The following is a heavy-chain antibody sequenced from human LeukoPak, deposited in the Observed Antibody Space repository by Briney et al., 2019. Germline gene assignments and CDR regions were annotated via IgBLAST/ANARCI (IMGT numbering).Heavy chain of an antibody. CDR2: MNPNSGNT. D-gene: IGHD2-2*01. J-gene: IGHJ6*02. V-gene: IGHV1-8*02. Sequence: GASVKVSCKASGYTFTGYYMHWVRQATGQGLEWMGWMNPNSGNTGYAQKFQGRVTMTRNTSISTAYMELSSLRSEDTAVYYCATLRDIVVVPAATPGDYYYYGMDVWGQGTTVTVSS. CDR1: GYTFTGYY. CDR3: ATLRDIVVVPAATPGDYYYYGMDV.